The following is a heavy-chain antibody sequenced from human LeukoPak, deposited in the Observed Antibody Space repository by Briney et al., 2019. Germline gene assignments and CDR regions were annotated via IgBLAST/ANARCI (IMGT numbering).Heavy chain of an antibody. CDR3: ATEGPHSGSYFWPWFDP. Sequence: ASVKVSCKVSGYTLTELSMHWVRQAPGKGLEWMGGFDPEDGEAIYAQKFQGRVTMTEDTSTDTAYMELSSLRSEDTAVYYCATEGPHSGSYFWPWFDPWGQGTLVTVSS. CDR2: FDPEDGEA. V-gene: IGHV1-24*01. J-gene: IGHJ5*02. D-gene: IGHD1-26*01. CDR1: GYTLTELS.